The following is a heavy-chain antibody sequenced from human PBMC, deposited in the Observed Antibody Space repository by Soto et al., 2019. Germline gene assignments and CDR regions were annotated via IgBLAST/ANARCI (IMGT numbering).Heavy chain of an antibody. D-gene: IGHD3-22*01. V-gene: IGHV1-69*04. CDR1: GYTFTSYG. CDR3: ARDVKDYYDSSGYYNWFDP. CDR2: IIPILGIA. J-gene: IGHJ5*02. Sequence: ASVKVSCKGSGYTFTSYGISWVRLAPGQGLEWMGRIIPILGIANYAQKFQGRVTITADKSTSTAYMELSSLRSEDTAVYYCARDVKDYYDSSGYYNWFDPWGQGTLVTVSS.